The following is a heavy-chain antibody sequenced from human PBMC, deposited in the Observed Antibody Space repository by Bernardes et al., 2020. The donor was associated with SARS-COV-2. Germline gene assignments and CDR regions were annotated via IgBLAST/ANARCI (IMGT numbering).Heavy chain of an antibody. J-gene: IGHJ3*02. D-gene: IGHD2-2*01. CDR2: IYNSGNT. CDR1: GGSISSTNYH. Sequence: SETLSLSCTVSGGSISSTNYHWGWIRQPPGMGLEWIGNIYNSGNTYYNPSLKSRVVISVDTSKNQFSLKLRAVSAADTSVYYCASRVEGYGFDIWGQGTMVTDSA. V-gene: IGHV4-39*01. CDR3: ASRVEGYGFDI.